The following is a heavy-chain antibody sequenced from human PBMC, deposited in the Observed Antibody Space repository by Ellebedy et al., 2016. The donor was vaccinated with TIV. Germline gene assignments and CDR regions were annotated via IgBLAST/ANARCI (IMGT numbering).Heavy chain of an antibody. J-gene: IGHJ6*02. CDR3: AKSPKDHFYHGLDV. Sequence: GESLKISCAAPGLSFSTYAMNWVRQAPGKGLEWVSGIIASGGSTYYVDSVKGQFTISRDNSKNTLFLQMNSLRAEDTAVFYCAKSPKDHFYHGLDVWGQGTTVTVSS. D-gene: IGHD1-14*01. V-gene: IGHV3-23*01. CDR1: GLSFSTYA. CDR2: IIASGGST.